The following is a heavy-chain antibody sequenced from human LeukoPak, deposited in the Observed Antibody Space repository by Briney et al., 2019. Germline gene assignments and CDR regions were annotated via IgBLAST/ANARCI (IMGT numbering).Heavy chain of an antibody. D-gene: IGHD6-19*01. J-gene: IGHJ4*02. CDR1: GDIVSSNSAA. CDR2: TYYRSKLYN. V-gene: IGHV6-1*01. Sequence: SQTLPLTCALSGDIVSSNSAAWNWIRQSPSRGLEWLGRTYYRSKLYNDYAVSVKSRITINPDTSKNQFSLQLNSVTPEDTAVYYCAREHSSGWYREPFDYWGQGTLVTVSS. CDR3: AREHSSGWYREPFDY.